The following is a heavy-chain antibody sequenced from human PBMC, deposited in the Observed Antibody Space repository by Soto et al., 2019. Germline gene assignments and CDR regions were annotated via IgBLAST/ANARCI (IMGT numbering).Heavy chain of an antibody. CDR3: ATRFYSSGVLFDY. CDR2: FSYTGAT. V-gene: IGHV4-59*01. J-gene: IGHJ4*02. CDR1: GGSISSDY. D-gene: IGHD3-10*01. Sequence: PSETLSLTCSVSGGSISSDYWNWIRQPPGKGLEWIAYFSYTGATNYNPSLKSRVTISIDTSKSQFYLKLTSVTAADTAIYYCATRFYSSGVLFDYWGPGTQVTVSS.